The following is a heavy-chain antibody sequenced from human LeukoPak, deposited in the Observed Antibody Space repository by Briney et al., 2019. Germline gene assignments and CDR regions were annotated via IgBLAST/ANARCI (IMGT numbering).Heavy chain of an antibody. J-gene: IGHJ6*03. CDR1: GGSISSSSYY. CDR3: ARDPDPKYYDFWSGYYHPMLYYMDV. Sequence: PSETLSLTCTVSGGSISSSSYYWGWIRQPPGKGLEWIGSIYYSGSTYYNPSLKSRVTISVDTSKNQFSLKLSSVTAADTAVYYCARDPDPKYYDFWSGYYHPMLYYMDVWGKGTTVTVSS. V-gene: IGHV4-39*07. CDR2: IYYSGST. D-gene: IGHD3-3*01.